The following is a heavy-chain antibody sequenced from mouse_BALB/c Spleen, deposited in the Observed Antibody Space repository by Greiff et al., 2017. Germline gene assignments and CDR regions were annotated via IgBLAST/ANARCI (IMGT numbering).Heavy chain of an antibody. CDR3: TTTARDY. D-gene: IGHD1-2*01. Sequence: VQLQQSGAELVRPGASVTLSCTASGFTFTDYEMHWVKQTPVHGLEWIGAIDPETGGTAYNQKFKGKATLTADKSSSTAYMELRSLTSEDSAVYYCTTTARDYWGQGTTLTVSS. CDR1: GFTFTDYE. CDR2: IDPETGGT. J-gene: IGHJ2*01. V-gene: IGHV1-15*01.